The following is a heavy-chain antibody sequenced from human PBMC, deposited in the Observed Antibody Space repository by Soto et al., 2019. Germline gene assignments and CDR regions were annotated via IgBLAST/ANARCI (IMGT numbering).Heavy chain of an antibody. CDR2: ISISGSTI. CDR1: GFTFSSYE. D-gene: IGHD2-2*01. Sequence: EVQLVESGGGLVQPGGSLRLSCAASGFTFSSYEMNWVRQAPGKGLEWVSYISISGSTIYYADSVKGRFTISRDNAKNSLYLQMNSRRAEDTAVYYCARGVVVPGVTNWFDPWGQGTLVTVSS. J-gene: IGHJ5*02. CDR3: ARGVVVPGVTNWFDP. V-gene: IGHV3-48*03.